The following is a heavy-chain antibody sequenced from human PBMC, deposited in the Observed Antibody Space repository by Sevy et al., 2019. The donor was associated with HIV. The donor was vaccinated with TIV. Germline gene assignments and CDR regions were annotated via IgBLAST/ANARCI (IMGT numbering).Heavy chain of an antibody. D-gene: IGHD5-12*01. CDR3: ARDPIVATFDDKVYYYYYGMDV. J-gene: IGHJ6*02. Sequence: GGSLRLSCAASGFTFSSYSMNWVRQAPGKGLEWVSYISSSSSTIYYADSVKGRFTISRDNAKNSLYLQMYSLRAEDTAVYYCARDPIVATFDDKVYYYYYGMDVWGQGTTVTVPS. V-gene: IGHV3-48*01. CDR1: GFTFSSYS. CDR2: ISSSSSTI.